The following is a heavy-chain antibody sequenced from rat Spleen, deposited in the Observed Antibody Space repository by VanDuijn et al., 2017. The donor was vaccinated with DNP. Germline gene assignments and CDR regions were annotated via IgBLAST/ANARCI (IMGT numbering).Heavy chain of an antibody. CDR3: ARGSGFVLDF. CDR1: GFTFNNYW. CDR2: ITSSGGDT. D-gene: IGHD4-4*01. V-gene: IGHV5-31*01. J-gene: IGHJ2*01. Sequence: EVQLVESGGDLVQPGRSLKLSCVTSGFTFNNYWMTWVRQVPGKGLEWIASITSSGGDTFYPDSVKGRFTISRDNAKDTLSLQMNSLRSEDTATYYGARGSGFVLDFWGQGVMVTVSS.